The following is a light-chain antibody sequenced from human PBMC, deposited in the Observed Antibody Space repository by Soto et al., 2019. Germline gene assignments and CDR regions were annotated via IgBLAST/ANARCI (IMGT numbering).Light chain of an antibody. CDR1: SSNIGRNT. CDR3: VAWDDSLNGYVV. CDR2: SNN. J-gene: IGLJ2*01. V-gene: IGLV1-44*01. Sequence: QSVLTQPPSASGTPGQRVTISCSGSSSNIGRNTVNWYQQLPGTAPKFVIYSNNQWPSGVPDRFSGSKSGTSASLAISGLQSEDEADYYCVAWDDSLNGYVVFGGGTKVTVL.